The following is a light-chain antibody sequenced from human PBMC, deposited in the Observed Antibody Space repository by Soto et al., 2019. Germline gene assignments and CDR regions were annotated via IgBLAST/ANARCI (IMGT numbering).Light chain of an antibody. CDR1: QSVSSN. V-gene: IGKV3-15*01. CDR2: GAS. Sequence: EIVMTQSPATLSVSPGERATLSCRASQSVSSNLAWYQQKPGQAPRLLIYGASTRATGIPARFSGSGSGTEFTLTISSLPSEDFAVYYCQQYNNWPQTFGQGTKGEIK. CDR3: QQYNNWPQT. J-gene: IGKJ1*01.